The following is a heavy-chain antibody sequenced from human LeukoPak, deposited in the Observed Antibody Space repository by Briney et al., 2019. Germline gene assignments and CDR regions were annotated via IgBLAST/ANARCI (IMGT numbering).Heavy chain of an antibody. J-gene: IGHJ4*02. Sequence: GGSLSLSCAASGFNFNAYTMNWVRQAPGKGLEWVSSITGNIRYINYADSVKGRFTISRDNAKNSLYLQMNSLRDDDTAVYYCASGSRFDYWGQGTLVTVSS. CDR2: ITGNIRYI. CDR1: GFNFNAYT. D-gene: IGHD5/OR15-5a*01. CDR3: ASGSRFDY. V-gene: IGHV3-21*04.